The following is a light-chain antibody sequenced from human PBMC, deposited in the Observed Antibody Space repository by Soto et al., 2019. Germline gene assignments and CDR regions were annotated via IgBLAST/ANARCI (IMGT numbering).Light chain of an antibody. CDR2: AAS. J-gene: IGKJ2*01. V-gene: IGKV1-39*01. Sequence: DIQMTQSPSSLSASVGDRVTITCRARQSCSTYLNWYQQKPGKAPKLLIYAASSLQSGFPSKFSGSGSVTDFTLTISSLQPEDFATYYCQQRYSIPRTFDQGNKLATK. CDR3: QQRYSIPRT. CDR1: QSCSTY.